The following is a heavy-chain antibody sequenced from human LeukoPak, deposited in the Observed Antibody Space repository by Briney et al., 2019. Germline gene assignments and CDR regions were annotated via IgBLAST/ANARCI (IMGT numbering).Heavy chain of an antibody. CDR1: GHTLAGYY. J-gene: IGHJ3*02. V-gene: IGHV1-2*02. CDR3: ARGGSSEAFDI. CDR2: INANSGGT. Sequence: VASVKVSCKASGHTLAGYYIHWVRQAPGQGLEWMGWINANSGGTNYAQKFQGRVTMTRDTSINTAYMELISLRSDDTAVYYCARGGSSEAFDIWGQGTMVTVSS.